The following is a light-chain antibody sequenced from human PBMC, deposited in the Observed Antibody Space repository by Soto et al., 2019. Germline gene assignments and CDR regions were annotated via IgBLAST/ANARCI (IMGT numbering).Light chain of an antibody. Sequence: DIQMTQSPSTLSASVGDRVTITCRANQSISTWLAWYQQKPGKAPKLLIYEASTLESGVPSRFSAGGSGADFTLIISSLQPDDFATYYCQQYNSSPLTFGGGTKAEIK. CDR1: QSISTW. J-gene: IGKJ4*02. CDR3: QQYNSSPLT. V-gene: IGKV1-5*01. CDR2: EAS.